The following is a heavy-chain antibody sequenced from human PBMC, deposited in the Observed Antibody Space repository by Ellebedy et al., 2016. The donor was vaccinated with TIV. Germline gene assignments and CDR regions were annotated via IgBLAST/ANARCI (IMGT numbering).Heavy chain of an antibody. Sequence: SETLSLTXIVSGDSITSGVYYWGWIRQHPGKGLEWIGYIYHSGRTSYNPSLKSRVIMSVDTSVNLFSLNLTSLTAADTAVYYCARVRVVMVREILSFYMDVWGKGTTVTVSS. CDR1: GDSITSGVYY. CDR3: ARVRVVMVREILSFYMDV. V-gene: IGHV4-31*03. J-gene: IGHJ6*03. D-gene: IGHD3-10*01. CDR2: IYHSGRT.